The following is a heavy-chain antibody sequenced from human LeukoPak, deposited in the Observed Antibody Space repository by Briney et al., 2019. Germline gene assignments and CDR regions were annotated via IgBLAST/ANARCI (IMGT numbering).Heavy chain of an antibody. J-gene: IGHJ6*03. D-gene: IGHD6-13*01. Sequence: SETLSLTCGVSGASLSGYYWNWIRQPPGKGLEWIGEINQSGRTNYNSPLKSRVTISADMSKNQFSLKLSSVTAADTAVYYCARLGYTKSSNYYYYYLDVWGKGTSVTVSS. V-gene: IGHV4-34*01. CDR3: ARLGYTKSSNYYYYYLDV. CDR2: INQSGRT. CDR1: GASLSGYY.